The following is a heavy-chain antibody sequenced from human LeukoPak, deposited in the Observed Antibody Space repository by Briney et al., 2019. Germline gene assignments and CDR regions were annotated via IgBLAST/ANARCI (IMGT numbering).Heavy chain of an antibody. CDR1: GGSISSSSYY. Sequence: SETLSLTCTVSGGSISSSSYYWGWIRQPPGKGLEWIGYIYYSGSTYYNPSLKSRVTISVDTSKNQFSLKLSSVTAADTAVYYCARGSRGVITPSFDYWGQGTLVTVSS. V-gene: IGHV4-31*03. CDR3: ARGSRGVITPSFDY. D-gene: IGHD3-10*01. J-gene: IGHJ4*02. CDR2: IYYSGST.